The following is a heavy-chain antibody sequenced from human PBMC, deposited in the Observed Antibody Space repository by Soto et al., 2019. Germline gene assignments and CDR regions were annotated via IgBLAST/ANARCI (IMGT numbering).Heavy chain of an antibody. CDR1: GASISSYF. CDR3: AAICSSPSCSGTAV. V-gene: IGHV4-4*07. CDR2: IYTSGST. J-gene: IGHJ6*02. D-gene: IGHD2-2*01. Sequence: QVQLQESGPGLVKPSETLSLTCTVSGASISSYFCSWIRHPAGKGLEWIGRIYTSGSTDYNPSLERRLTMSVDTSKKQVSLELTSVTAADTAVYYCAAICSSPSCSGTAVWGQGPSVTVSS.